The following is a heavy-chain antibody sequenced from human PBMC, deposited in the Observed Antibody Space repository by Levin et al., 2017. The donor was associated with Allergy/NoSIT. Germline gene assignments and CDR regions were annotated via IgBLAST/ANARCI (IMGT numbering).Heavy chain of an antibody. CDR1: GFPFSSHG. CDR2: ISYDGSNK. V-gene: IGHV3-30*18. J-gene: IGHJ4*02. CDR3: ANGGYSYGSDY. D-gene: IGHD5-18*01. Sequence: LSLTCAASGFPFSSHGMHWVRQAPGKGLAWVAVISYDGSNKYYADPVKGRFPISRDNSKNTLYLQMDSLRADDTAVYYCANGGYSYGSDYWGQGTLVTVSS.